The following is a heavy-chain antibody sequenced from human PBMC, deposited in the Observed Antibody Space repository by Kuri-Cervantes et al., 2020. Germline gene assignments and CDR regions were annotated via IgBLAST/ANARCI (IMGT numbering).Heavy chain of an antibody. CDR3: ARGPRLNYFDF. J-gene: IGHJ4*02. CDR2: ISWNSDSI. CDR1: GFTFDDYA. Sequence: SLKISCAASGFTFDDYAMHWVRQVPGKGLEWVSGISWNSDSIGYADSVKGRFTISRDNAKNSLYLQMNSLRPEDTALYYCARGPRLNYFDFWGQGTLVTVSS. V-gene: IGHV3-9*01. D-gene: IGHD3-16*01.